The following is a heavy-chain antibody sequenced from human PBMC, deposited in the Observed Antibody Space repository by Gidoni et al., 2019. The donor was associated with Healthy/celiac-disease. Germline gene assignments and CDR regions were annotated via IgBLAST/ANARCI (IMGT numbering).Heavy chain of an antibody. CDR2: ISSSGSTI. D-gene: IGHD3-16*01. CDR3: ARDPPRGSYYYGMDV. J-gene: IGHJ6*02. CDR1: GFTCSAYY. Sequence: QVQLVESGGGLVKPGGSLRLSCAASGFTCSAYYMSWIRQAPGKGLGGVAYISSSGSTIYYADSVKGRFTISRDNAKNSLYLQMNSLRAEDTAVYYCARDPPRGSYYYGMDVWGQGTTVTVSS. V-gene: IGHV3-11*01.